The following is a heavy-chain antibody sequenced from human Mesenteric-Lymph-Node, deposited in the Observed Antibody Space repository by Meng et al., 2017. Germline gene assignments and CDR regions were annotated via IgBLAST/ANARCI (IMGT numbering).Heavy chain of an antibody. J-gene: IGHJ4*02. CDR1: GFTFSSYA. V-gene: IGHV3-30*04. CDR2: ISYDGSNK. Sequence: GESLKISCAASGFTFSSYAMSWVRQAPGKGLEWVAVISYDGSNKYYADSVKGRFTISRDNSKNTLYLQMNSLRAEDTAVYYCASLPNDSSGYYQEYYFDYWGQGTLVTVSS. D-gene: IGHD3-22*01. CDR3: ASLPNDSSGYYQEYYFDY.